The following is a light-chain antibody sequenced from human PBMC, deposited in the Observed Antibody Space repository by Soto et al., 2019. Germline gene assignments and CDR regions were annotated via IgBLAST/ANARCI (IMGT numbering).Light chain of an antibody. J-gene: IGKJ1*01. CDR1: QSISNY. V-gene: IGKV1-39*01. Sequence: DIQMNQSPSSLSASVGDRVTITCRASQSISNYLNWYQQKPGKAPKLLIYAASSMQSGVPSRFSGSGSETDFTLTISSLQPYDSATYYCQQSFSPLWTFGQGTKVEV. CDR2: AAS. CDR3: QQSFSPLWT.